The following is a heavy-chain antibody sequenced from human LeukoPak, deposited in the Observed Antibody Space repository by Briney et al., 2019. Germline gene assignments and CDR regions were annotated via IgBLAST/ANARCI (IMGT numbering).Heavy chain of an antibody. J-gene: IGHJ6*02. CDR3: APGDYYYGMDV. CDR1: GDSIHSPGYY. V-gene: IGHV4-34*01. CDR2: INHSGST. D-gene: IGHD3-10*01. Sequence: SETLSLTCNVSGDSIHSPGYYWSWIRQPPGKGLEWIGEINHSGSTNYNPSLKSRVTISVDTSKNQFSPKLSSVTAADTAVYYCAPGDYYYGMDVWGQGTTVTVSS.